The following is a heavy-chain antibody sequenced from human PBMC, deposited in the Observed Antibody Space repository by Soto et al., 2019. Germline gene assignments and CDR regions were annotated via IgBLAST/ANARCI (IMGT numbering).Heavy chain of an antibody. J-gene: IGHJ6*02. CDR1: GFSFASSD. CDR2: IREGGSDK. D-gene: IGHD3-3*01. Sequence: EVQLVDSGGGLVQPGGSLRLSCAASGFSFASSDMIWVRQAPGKGLEWVATIREGGSDKYYLDSLRGRFTVSRDDAKRSLYLQLSSLSAEDTTIYYCARARFRGMDVWGQGTTVTVSS. V-gene: IGHV3-7*03. CDR3: ARARFRGMDV.